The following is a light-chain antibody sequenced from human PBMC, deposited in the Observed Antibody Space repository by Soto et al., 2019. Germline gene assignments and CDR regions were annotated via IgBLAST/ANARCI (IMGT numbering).Light chain of an antibody. CDR1: SSDISGDNY. CDR3: SSYTSSITYV. J-gene: IGLJ1*01. CDR2: DVS. Sequence: QFLLTQPASVSGSPGQTITISCTGTSSDISGDNYVSWYQQHPGKAPKLMIYDVSNRPSGASNRISVFKSGSTASLAICGLYAEDEQKCYCSSYTSSITYVYGIGTKLTVL. V-gene: IGLV2-14*03.